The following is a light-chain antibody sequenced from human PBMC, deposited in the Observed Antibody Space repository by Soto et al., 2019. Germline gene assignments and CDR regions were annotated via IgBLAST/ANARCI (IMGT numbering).Light chain of an antibody. CDR1: QTLSINS. J-gene: IGKJ1*01. Sequence: EIVLTQSPDTLSLSPGEGASLXCRALQTLSINSLAWYQQKPGQAPRLLIYAASTRDTGIPDRFNGSGSGTDFALTINRLQSEDFAEYHCQQYNNWPQTFGQGTKVDIK. CDR3: QQYNNWPQT. CDR2: AAS. V-gene: IGKV3D-15*01.